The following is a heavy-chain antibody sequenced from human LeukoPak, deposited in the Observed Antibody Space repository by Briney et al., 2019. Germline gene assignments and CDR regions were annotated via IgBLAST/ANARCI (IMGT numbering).Heavy chain of an antibody. V-gene: IGHV1-2*02. CDR3: ATTYYYDSSGYLFAAFDI. CDR2: INPNSGGT. D-gene: IGHD3-22*01. Sequence: GASVKVPCKASGYTFTGYYMHWVRQAPGQGLEWMGWINPNSGGTNYAQKFQGRVTMTRDTSISTAYMELSRLRSDDTAVYYCATTYYYDSSGYLFAAFDIWGQGTMVTVSS. CDR1: GYTFTGYY. J-gene: IGHJ3*02.